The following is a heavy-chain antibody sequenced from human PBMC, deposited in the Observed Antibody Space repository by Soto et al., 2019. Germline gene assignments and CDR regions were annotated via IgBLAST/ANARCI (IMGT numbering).Heavy chain of an antibody. Sequence: PGGSLRLSCAASGFTFSSYEMNWVRQAPGKGLEWVSYISSSGSTIYYADSVKGRFTISRDNAKNSLYLQMNSLRAEDTAVYYCARDCCDFWSGRPPLYGMDVWGQGTTVTVSS. CDR1: GFTFSSYE. V-gene: IGHV3-48*03. CDR2: ISSSGSTI. J-gene: IGHJ6*02. CDR3: ARDCCDFWSGRPPLYGMDV. D-gene: IGHD3-3*01.